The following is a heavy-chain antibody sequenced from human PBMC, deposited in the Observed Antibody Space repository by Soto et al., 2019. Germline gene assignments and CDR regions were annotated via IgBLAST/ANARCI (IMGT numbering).Heavy chain of an antibody. J-gene: IGHJ6*02. CDR1: GGTFSSYA. Sequence: SVKVSCKASGGTFSSYATSWVRQAPGQGLEWMGGIIPIFGTANDAQKFQGRVTITADESTSTAYMELSSLRSEDTAVYYCARDRMTAVAGATSDYYYYYGMDVWGQGTTVTVSS. CDR2: IIPIFGTA. CDR3: ARDRMTAVAGATSDYYYYYGMDV. V-gene: IGHV1-69*13. D-gene: IGHD6-19*01.